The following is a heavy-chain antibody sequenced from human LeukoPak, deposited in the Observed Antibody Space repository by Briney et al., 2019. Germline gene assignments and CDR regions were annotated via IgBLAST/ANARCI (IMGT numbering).Heavy chain of an antibody. J-gene: IGHJ4*02. V-gene: IGHV3-7*04. Sequence: GGSLRLSCAASGFTFSTYWMSWVRQAPGKGLEWVANIHQDGNGKYYVDSVKGRFTISRDNAKNSLYLQMNSLRAEDTAVYYCARGDKFSGDYWGQGTLVTVSS. CDR2: IHQDGNGK. CDR3: ARGDKFSGDY. CDR1: GFTFSTYW. D-gene: IGHD2-15*01.